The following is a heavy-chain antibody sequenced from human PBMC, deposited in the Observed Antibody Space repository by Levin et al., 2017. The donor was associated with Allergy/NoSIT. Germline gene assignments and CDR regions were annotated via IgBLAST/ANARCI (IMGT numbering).Heavy chain of an antibody. Sequence: GGSLRLSCAASKFTFTNYAMNWVRQAPGKGLEWVAVISGSGGSTFYVDSVVGRFTISRDNSKNTLFLQMNSLRADDTAVYYCAQDSVHDEVSAKYWCFDLWGRGTLVTVSS. D-gene: IGHD2-15*01. CDR3: AQDSVHDEVSAKYWCFDL. J-gene: IGHJ2*01. CDR2: ISGSGGST. CDR1: KFTFTNYA. V-gene: IGHV3-23*01.